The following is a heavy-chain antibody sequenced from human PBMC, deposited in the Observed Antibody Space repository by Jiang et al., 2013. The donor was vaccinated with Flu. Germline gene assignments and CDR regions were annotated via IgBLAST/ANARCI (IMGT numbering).Heavy chain of an antibody. Sequence: GSGLVKPSETLSLTCTVSGGSISSYYWSWIRQPPGKGLEWIGYIYYSGSTNYNPSLKSRVTISVDTSKNQFSLKLSSVTAADTAVYYCARGTGYNWNLNYFDYWGQGTLVTVSS. CDR3: ARGTGYNWNLNYFDY. J-gene: IGHJ4*02. CDR1: GGSISSYY. V-gene: IGHV4-59*01. CDR2: IYYSGST. D-gene: IGHD1-7*01.